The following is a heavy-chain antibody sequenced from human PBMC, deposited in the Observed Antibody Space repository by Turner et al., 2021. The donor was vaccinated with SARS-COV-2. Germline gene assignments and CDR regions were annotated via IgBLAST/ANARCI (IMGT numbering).Heavy chain of an antibody. J-gene: IGHJ6*02. V-gene: IGHV3-74*01. Sequence: EVQLVESGGGLVQPGGSLRISCEASGFTFNIYWMHWVRQAPGKGLVWVSNINSDGSITNYADSVKGRFTISRDNAKNTLYLQMNSLRAEDTAVYYCARGHCSSTSCYGVAYYAMDVWGHGTTVAVSS. CDR3: ARGHCSSTSCYGVAYYAMDV. D-gene: IGHD2-2*01. CDR2: INSDGSIT. CDR1: GFTFNIYW.